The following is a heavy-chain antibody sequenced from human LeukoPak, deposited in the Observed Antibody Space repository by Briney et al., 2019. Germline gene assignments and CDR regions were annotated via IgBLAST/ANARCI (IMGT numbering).Heavy chain of an antibody. CDR1: GFTFSSYE. Sequence: PGGSLRLSCAASGFTFSSYEMNWVRQAPGKGLEWVSYISSSGSTIYYADSVKGRFTISRDNAKNSLYLQMNSLRAEDTAVYYCARDSSSWYPSYYYGMDVWGQGTTVTVSS. D-gene: IGHD6-13*01. J-gene: IGHJ6*02. CDR2: ISSSGSTI. V-gene: IGHV3-48*03. CDR3: ARDSSSWYPSYYYGMDV.